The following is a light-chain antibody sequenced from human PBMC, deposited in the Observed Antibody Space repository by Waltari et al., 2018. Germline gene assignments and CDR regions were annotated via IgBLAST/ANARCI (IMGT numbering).Light chain of an antibody. Sequence: DIQMTQSPSTLSASVGDTVTITCRASQSINTWLAWHQQKPGKAPQLLIFKASSLQSGVPSRFSGSGSGTEFTLTISSLQPDDFATYYCQQYEGYSTFGQGTKLEIK. CDR3: QQYEGYST. CDR2: KAS. V-gene: IGKV1-5*03. CDR1: QSINTW. J-gene: IGKJ2*01.